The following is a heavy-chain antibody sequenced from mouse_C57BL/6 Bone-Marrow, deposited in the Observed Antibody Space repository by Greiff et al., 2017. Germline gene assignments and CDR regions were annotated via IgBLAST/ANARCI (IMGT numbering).Heavy chain of an antibody. CDR1: GYTFTSYW. CDR2: IDPSDSDT. J-gene: IGHJ1*03. Sequence: QVQLQQPGAELVMPGASVKLSCKASGYTFTSYWMHWVKQRPGQGLEWIGEIDPSDSDTNYNQKFKGKSTLTVDKSSSTAYMQLSSLTSEDSAVYDWARLGGSSYGYFDVWGTGTTVTVSS. D-gene: IGHD1-1*01. V-gene: IGHV1-69*01. CDR3: ARLGGSSYGYFDV.